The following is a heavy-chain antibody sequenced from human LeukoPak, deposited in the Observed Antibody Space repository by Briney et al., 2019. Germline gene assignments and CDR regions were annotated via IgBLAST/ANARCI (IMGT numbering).Heavy chain of an antibody. Sequence: ASVKVSCKASGYTFRNYGITWVRQAPGQGLECMGWISAYNGDTNYAHGLQGRVTMTTDASTTTAYMELRNLRFDDTAVYYCARGGVSTSLFLKYYFDHWGQGTRVTVSS. CDR1: GYTFRNYG. J-gene: IGHJ4*02. CDR2: ISAYNGDT. D-gene: IGHD2-2*01. CDR3: ARGGVSTSLFLKYYFDH. V-gene: IGHV1-18*01.